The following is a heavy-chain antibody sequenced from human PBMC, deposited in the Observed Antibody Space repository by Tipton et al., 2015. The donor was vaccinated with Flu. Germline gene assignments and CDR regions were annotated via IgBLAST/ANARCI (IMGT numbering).Heavy chain of an antibody. CDR2: IKHDGSEK. V-gene: IGHV3-7*01. D-gene: IGHD1-26*01. CDR3: ARSRWYGGGSSALDI. Sequence: SLRLSCAASGFTFRTYWMSWVRQAPGKGLEWVAYIKHDGSEKYYVDSVKGRFTISRDNAKNSLYLQMNSLRAEDTAVYYCARSRWYGGGSSALDIWGQGTMVTFSS. CDR1: GFTFRTYW. J-gene: IGHJ3*02.